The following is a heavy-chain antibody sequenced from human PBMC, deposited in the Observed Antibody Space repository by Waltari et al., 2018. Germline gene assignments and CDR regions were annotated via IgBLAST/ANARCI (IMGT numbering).Heavy chain of an antibody. CDR3: ARHRSFSGWYDY. CDR2: IYYSGST. Sequence: QLQLQESGPGLVKPSETLSLTCTVSGGSISSSSYYWGWIRQPPGKGLEWIGSIYYSGSTYYNPSLKSRVTISVDTSKNQFSLKLSSVTAADTAVYYCARHRSFSGWYDYWGQGTLVTVSS. V-gene: IGHV4-39*01. D-gene: IGHD6-19*01. CDR1: GGSISSSSYY. J-gene: IGHJ4*02.